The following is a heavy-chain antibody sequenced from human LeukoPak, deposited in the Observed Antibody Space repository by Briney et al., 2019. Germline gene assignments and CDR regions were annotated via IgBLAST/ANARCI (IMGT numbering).Heavy chain of an antibody. D-gene: IGHD1-1*01. V-gene: IGHV3-74*01. CDR2: INCDASST. CDR1: GFIFCDYW. Sequence: PGGSLRLSCAASGFIFCDYWIHWVRQAPGQGLEWVSRINCDASSTHYADSVKGRFTVSRDNAQNTVYLQMDSLRADDTAVYHCARVRSGTADYWGLGTQVIVSS. J-gene: IGHJ4*02. CDR3: ARVRSGTADY.